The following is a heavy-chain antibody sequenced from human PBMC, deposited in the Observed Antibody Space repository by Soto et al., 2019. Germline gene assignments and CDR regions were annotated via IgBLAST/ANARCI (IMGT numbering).Heavy chain of an antibody. D-gene: IGHD1-26*01. CDR2: INPASGHT. CDR3: RRFVVGATGEILFNAMDV. CDR1: GYTFTTYA. Sequence: QAQLVQSGAEAKKPGASVKVSCKASGYTFTTYALHWVRQAPGQRPEWMGWINPASGHTKYSKKFQDRSTITRDTSASTGYLELGSLRSEVTAVYYCRRFVVGATGEILFNAMDVWGQGAMVTVSS. V-gene: IGHV1-3*01. J-gene: IGHJ6*02.